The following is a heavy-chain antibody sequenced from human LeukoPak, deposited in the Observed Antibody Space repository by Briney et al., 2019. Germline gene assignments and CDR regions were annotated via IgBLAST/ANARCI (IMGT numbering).Heavy chain of an antibody. V-gene: IGHV3-30*02. CDR1: GFIFSNYG. D-gene: IGHD2-2*01. CDR3: AKDPSVVPGRRGFDP. J-gene: IGHJ5*02. Sequence: GSLRLSCAGSGFIFSNYGMHWVRQAPGKGLEWVAFIRYDGSNKYYADSVKGRFTISRDNSKNTLYLQMNSLRAEDTAVYYCAKDPSVVPGRRGFDPWGQGTLVTVSS. CDR2: IRYDGSNK.